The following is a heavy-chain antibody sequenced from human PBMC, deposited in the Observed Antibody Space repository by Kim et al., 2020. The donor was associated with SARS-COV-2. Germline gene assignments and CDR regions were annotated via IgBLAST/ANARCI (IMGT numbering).Heavy chain of an antibody. J-gene: IGHJ3*02. Sequence: NYAQKFQGRVTITADKSTSTAYMELSSLRSEDTAVYYCASPAPSHDAFDIWGQGTMVTVSS. D-gene: IGHD6-25*01. CDR3: ASPAPSHDAFDI. V-gene: IGHV1-69*02.